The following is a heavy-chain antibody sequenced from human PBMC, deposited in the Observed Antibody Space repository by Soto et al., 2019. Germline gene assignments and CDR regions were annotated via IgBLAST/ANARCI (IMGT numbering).Heavy chain of an antibody. J-gene: IGHJ4*02. Sequence: QVQLQESGPGLVKPSETLSLTCTVSGASISAYAWSWIRQPAGKGLEWIGRLYSSGNTNYNPSFKSRLTMSVDTSKNQFSLKLSSVTAADTAVYYCARGPYSSGWYVVDYWGQGTLVTVSS. D-gene: IGHD6-19*01. CDR2: LYSSGNT. V-gene: IGHV4-4*07. CDR1: GASISAYA. CDR3: ARGPYSSGWYVVDY.